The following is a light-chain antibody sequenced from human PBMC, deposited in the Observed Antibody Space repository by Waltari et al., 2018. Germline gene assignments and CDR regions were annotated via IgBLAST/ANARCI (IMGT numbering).Light chain of an antibody. J-gene: IGLJ3*02. CDR2: VNSDGSH. V-gene: IGLV4-69*01. Sequence: QLMLTQSPSASASLGASVKLTCTPSSGHSSYAIAWHQQQPEKGPRYLMKVNSDGSHIKGDGIPDRFSGSSSGAERYLTISSLQSEDEADYYCQTGGFGIWVFGGGTKLTVL. CDR1: SGHSSYA. CDR3: QTGGFGIWV.